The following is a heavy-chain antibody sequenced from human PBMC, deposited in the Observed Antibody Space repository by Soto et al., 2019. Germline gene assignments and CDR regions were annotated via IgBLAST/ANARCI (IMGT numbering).Heavy chain of an antibody. D-gene: IGHD2-21*02. CDR3: AKDGGEYCGGDCYNDY. J-gene: IGHJ4*02. Sequence: QVQLVESGGGVVQPGRSLRLSCAASGFTFSSYGMHWVRQAPGKGLEWVAVISYDGSNKYYADSVKGRFTISRDNSKNTLYLQMNSMRAEATAVYYCAKDGGEYCGGDCYNDYWGQGTLDAVSS. CDR1: GFTFSSYG. V-gene: IGHV3-30*18. CDR2: ISYDGSNK.